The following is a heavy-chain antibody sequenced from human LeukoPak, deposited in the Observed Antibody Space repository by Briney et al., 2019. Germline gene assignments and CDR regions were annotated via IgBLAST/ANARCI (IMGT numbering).Heavy chain of an antibody. V-gene: IGHV3-74*01. CDR2: INPGGSST. CDR1: GFAFSSYW. J-gene: IGHJ4*02. Sequence: PGGSLRLSCAASGFAFSSYWMHWVRQVPGKGLVWVSRINPGGSSTAYADSVKGRFTISRGNAKNTLYLQMNSLRAEDTAVYYCARSNQAHDYWGQGTLVTVSS. D-gene: IGHD4-11*01. CDR3: ARSNQAHDY.